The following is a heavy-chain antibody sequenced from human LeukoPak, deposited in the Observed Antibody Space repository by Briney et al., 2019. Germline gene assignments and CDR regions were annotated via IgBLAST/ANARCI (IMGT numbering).Heavy chain of an antibody. D-gene: IGHD2-2*01. Sequence: ASVKVSCKASGYTFTSYYMHWVRRAPGQGLEWMGIINPSGGSTSYAQKSQGRVTMTRDTSTSTVYMELSSLRSEDTAVYYCGRDAPSRASTPFDYWGQGTLVTVSS. V-gene: IGHV1-46*01. CDR1: GYTFTSYY. CDR2: INPSGGST. CDR3: GRDAPSRASTPFDY. J-gene: IGHJ4*02.